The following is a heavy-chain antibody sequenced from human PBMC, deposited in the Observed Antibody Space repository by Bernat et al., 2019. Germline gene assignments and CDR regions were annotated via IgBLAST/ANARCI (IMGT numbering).Heavy chain of an antibody. Sequence: QLQLQESGPGLVKPSETLSLTCTVSGGSISSSSYYWGWIRQPPGKGLEWIGSIYYSGSTYYNPSLKSRVTISVDTSKNQFSLKLSSVTAADTAVYYCASAPSGSYSSWFDPWGQGTLVTVSS. V-gene: IGHV4-39*01. J-gene: IGHJ5*02. CDR1: GGSISSSSYY. D-gene: IGHD1-26*01. CDR2: IYYSGST. CDR3: ASAPSGSYSSWFDP.